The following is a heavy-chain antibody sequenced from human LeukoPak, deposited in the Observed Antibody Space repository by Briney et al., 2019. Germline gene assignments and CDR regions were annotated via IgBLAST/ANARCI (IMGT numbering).Heavy chain of an antibody. CDR3: AKDDRRYCSSTSCLDSFDP. Sequence: GGSLRLSCAASGFTFSSHAMSWVRQAPGKGLEWVSAISGGGGTTYYAASVKGRFTISRDNSKNTLYLQMNSLRAEDTAVYYCAKDDRRYCSSTSCLDSFDPWGQGTLVTVSS. D-gene: IGHD2-2*01. V-gene: IGHV3-23*01. J-gene: IGHJ5*02. CDR2: ISGGGGTT. CDR1: GFTFSSHA.